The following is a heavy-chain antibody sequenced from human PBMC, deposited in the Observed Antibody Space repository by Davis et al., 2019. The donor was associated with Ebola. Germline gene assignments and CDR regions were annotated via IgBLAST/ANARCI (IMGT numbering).Heavy chain of an antibody. J-gene: IGHJ5*02. CDR3: ARGITMVRGVDWFDP. CDR2: ISAYNGNT. V-gene: IGHV1-18*01. Sequence: ASVKVSCKASGGTFSSYTISWVRQAPGQGLEWMGWISAYNGNTNYAQKLQGRVTMTTDTSTSTAYMELRSLRSDDTAVYYCARGITMVRGVDWFDPWGQEPWSPSPQ. D-gene: IGHD3-10*01. CDR1: GGTFSSYT.